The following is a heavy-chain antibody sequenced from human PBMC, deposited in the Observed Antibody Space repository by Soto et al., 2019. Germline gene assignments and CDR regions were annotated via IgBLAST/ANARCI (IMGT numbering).Heavy chain of an antibody. CDR1: GFTFSSYA. D-gene: IGHD1-26*01. CDR3: AKVGEVGATTYYFDY. Sequence: PGGSLKLSCAASGFTFSSYAMSWVRQAPGKGLEWVSAISGSGGSTYYADSVKGRFTISRDNSKNTLYLQMNSLRAEDTAVYYCAKVGEVGATTYYFDYWGQGTLVTVSS. V-gene: IGHV3-23*01. CDR2: ISGSGGST. J-gene: IGHJ4*02.